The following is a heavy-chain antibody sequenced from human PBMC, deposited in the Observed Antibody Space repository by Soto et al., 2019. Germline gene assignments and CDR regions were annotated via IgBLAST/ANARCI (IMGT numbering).Heavy chain of an antibody. CDR1: GFTFSSYA. J-gene: IGHJ4*02. V-gene: IGHV3-30-3*01. CDR3: ARDRLDQAMLYYFDY. Sequence: QVQLVESGGGVVQPGMSLRLSCAASGFTFSSYAMHWVRQAPGKGLEWVAVISYDGSNKYYADSVKGRFTISRDNSKNTLYLQMNSLRAEDTAVYYCARDRLDQAMLYYFDYCGQGTLVPVSS. CDR2: ISYDGSNK. D-gene: IGHD3-10*02.